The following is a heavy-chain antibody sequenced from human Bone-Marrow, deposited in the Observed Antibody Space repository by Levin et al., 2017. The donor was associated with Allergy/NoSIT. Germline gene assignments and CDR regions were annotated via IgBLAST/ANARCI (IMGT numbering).Heavy chain of an antibody. CDR1: GFTFSNFW. CDR2: IKQEGSEK. Sequence: TGGSLRLSCAASGFTFSNFWMSWVRQAPGKGLEWVANIKQEGSEKYYVDSVKGRFTISRDNAKNSLFLQMNSLRGEDTAVYYCARGSTTVTSRGIFDYWGQGTLVTVSS. D-gene: IGHD4-17*01. J-gene: IGHJ4*02. V-gene: IGHV3-7*01. CDR3: ARGSTTVTSRGIFDY.